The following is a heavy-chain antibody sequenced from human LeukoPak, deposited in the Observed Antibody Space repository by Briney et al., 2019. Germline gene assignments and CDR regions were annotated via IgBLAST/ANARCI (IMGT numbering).Heavy chain of an antibody. CDR2: LSGSGGSP. V-gene: IGHV3-23*01. D-gene: IGHD6-13*01. CDR3: ANALGGGNTWYYFDC. J-gene: IGHJ4*02. Sequence: GGSLRLSCAASGFTFSSYAMSWVRQAPGKGLEWVSRLSGSGGSPNYANSVKGRFTISRDNSKNTLYRQMNSLRAEDTAVYYCANALGGGNTWYYFDCWGQGTLVTVSS. CDR1: GFTFSSYA.